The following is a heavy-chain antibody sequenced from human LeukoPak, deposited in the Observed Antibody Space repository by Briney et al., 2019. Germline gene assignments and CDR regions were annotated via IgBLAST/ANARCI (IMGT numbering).Heavy chain of an antibody. CDR2: IIPIFGTA. Sequence: SVKVSCKASGYTFTGYYMHWVRQAPGQGLEWMGGIIPIFGTANYAQKFQGRVTITADKSTSTAYMELSSLRSEDTAVYYCARAGAKYYYYYYMDVWGKGTTVTVSS. CDR3: ARAGAKYYYYYYMDV. CDR1: GYTFTGYY. J-gene: IGHJ6*03. D-gene: IGHD1-26*01. V-gene: IGHV1-69*06.